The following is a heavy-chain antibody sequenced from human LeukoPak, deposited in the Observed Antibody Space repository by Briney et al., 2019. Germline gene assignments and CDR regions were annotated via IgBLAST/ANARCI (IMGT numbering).Heavy chain of an antibody. CDR1: GFTFTTYA. J-gene: IGHJ4*02. D-gene: IGHD4-11*01. CDR2: ISGTGHSI. Sequence: GGSLRLSCAASGFTFTTYAMNWVRQVPGKGLEWVSAISGTGHSIYYAASVKGRFTISRDDAKNSVYLQMNNLRGEDTAVYYCARAYTIADQFDYWGQGSLVTVSS. CDR3: ARAYTIADQFDY. V-gene: IGHV3-21*01.